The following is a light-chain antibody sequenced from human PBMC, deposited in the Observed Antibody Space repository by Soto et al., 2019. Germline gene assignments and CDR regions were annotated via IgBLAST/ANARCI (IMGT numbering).Light chain of an antibody. Sequence: TQCPASLSLSPGERGSLSCRASQSVSSNLAWYQQRPGQAPRLLIYAASTRATGIPARFSGSGSGTEFTLTIRSLQSEDFAVYYCQQYNNWWTFGQGTKVDIK. J-gene: IGKJ1*01. CDR1: QSVSSN. CDR3: QQYNNWWT. CDR2: AAS. V-gene: IGKV3-15*01.